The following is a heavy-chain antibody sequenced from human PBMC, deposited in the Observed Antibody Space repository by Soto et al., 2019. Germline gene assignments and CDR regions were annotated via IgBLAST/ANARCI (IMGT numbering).Heavy chain of an antibody. CDR1: GYTFTSYD. CDR3: ARRIILTGYYRIGNYWFDP. CDR2: MNPNSGNT. J-gene: IGHJ5*02. V-gene: IGHV1-8*01. D-gene: IGHD3-9*01. Sequence: GASVKVSCKASGYTFTSYDINWVRQATGQGLEWMGWMNPNSGNTGYAQKFQGRVTMTRNTSISTAYMELSSLRSEDTAVYYCARRIILTGYYRIGNYWFDPWGQGTLVTVSS.